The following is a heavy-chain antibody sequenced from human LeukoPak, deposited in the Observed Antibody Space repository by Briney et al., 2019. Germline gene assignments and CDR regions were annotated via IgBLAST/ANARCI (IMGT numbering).Heavy chain of an antibody. D-gene: IGHD6-6*01. J-gene: IGHJ4*02. CDR2: ISSSSSYI. CDR3: ARGRSSSSSTPGY. CDR1: GFTFSSYS. Sequence: GGSLRLSCAASGFTFSSYSMNWVRQAPGKGLEWVSSISSSSSYIYYADSVKGRFTISRDNAKNSLYLQMNSLRAEDTAVYYCARGRSSSSSTPGYWGQGTLVTVSS. V-gene: IGHV3-21*01.